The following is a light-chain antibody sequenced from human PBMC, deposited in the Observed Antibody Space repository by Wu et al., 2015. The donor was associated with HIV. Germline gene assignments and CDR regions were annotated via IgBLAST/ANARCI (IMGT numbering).Light chain of an antibody. V-gene: IGKV3D-20*02. CDR1: QSIKNNY. CDR3: QQSYYTPWT. CDR2: HAY. J-gene: IGKJ1*01. Sequence: IVLTQSPGTLSLSPGETATLSCRASQSIKNNYLAWFQQKPGQAPRLLIFHAYGRAAGIPDRFSGSGSGADFTLTTSSLQLEDFATYYCQQSYYTPWTFGQGTRVEI.